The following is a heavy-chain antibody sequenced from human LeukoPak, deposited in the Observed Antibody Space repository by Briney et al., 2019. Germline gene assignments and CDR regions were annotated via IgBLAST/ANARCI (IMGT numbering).Heavy chain of an antibody. D-gene: IGHD3-10*01. J-gene: IGHJ1*01. Sequence: HAGGSLRLSCAASGFTFSSYWVHWVRQTPGKGLVWLSRIIGDGSSTNYAESVKGRFTISRDNAKNTVYLQMNSLRDEDTAVYYCLRGGGSGSYGYFQHWGQGTLVTVSS. CDR3: LRGGGSGSYGYFQH. CDR1: GFTFSSYW. CDR2: IIGDGSST. V-gene: IGHV3-74*01.